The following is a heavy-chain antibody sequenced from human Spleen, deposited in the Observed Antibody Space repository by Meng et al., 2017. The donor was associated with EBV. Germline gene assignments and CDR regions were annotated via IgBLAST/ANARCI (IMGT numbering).Heavy chain of an antibody. CDR2: IFWNDEK. V-gene: IGHV2-5*01. J-gene: IGHJ5*02. CDR1: CFSLPAPAVG. D-gene: IGHD4-17*01. CDR3: AHRQWDRANGDFVGH. Sequence: HIPLNESCSTLVKPTPTRTLTRPLSCFSLPAPAVGVGWIRQPPGKALEWLALIFWNDEKRYSPSLKSRLTIAKDTSRNQVVLIMTNVDPVDTATYYCAHRQWDRANGDFVGHWGQGTLVTVSS.